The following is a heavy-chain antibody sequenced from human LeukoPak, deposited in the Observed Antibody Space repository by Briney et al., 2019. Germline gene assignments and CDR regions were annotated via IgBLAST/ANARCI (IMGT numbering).Heavy chain of an antibody. D-gene: IGHD1-14*01. CDR3: ARVTLDEYYDYMDV. J-gene: IGHJ6*03. CDR1: GGSISSGDYY. CDR2: IYYSGST. V-gene: IGHV4-30-4*08. Sequence: PSETLSLTCTVSGGSISSGDYYWSWIRQPPGKGLEWIGYIYYSGSTYYNPSLKSRVTISVDTSKSQFSLKLSSVTAADTAVYYCARVTLDEYYDYMDVWGKGTTVTVSS.